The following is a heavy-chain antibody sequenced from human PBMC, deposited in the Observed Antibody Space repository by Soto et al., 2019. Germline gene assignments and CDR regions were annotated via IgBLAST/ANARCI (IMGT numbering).Heavy chain of an antibody. D-gene: IGHD6-19*01. CDR2: IYYSGST. CDR3: ARTPSGWQAFDI. V-gene: IGHV4-59*01. J-gene: IGHJ3*02. CDR1: GGSISSYY. Sequence: SETLSLTXTVSGGSISSYYWSWIRQPPGKGLEWIGYIYYSGSTDYNPSLKSRVTISVDTSKNQFSLKLSSVTAADTAVYYCARTPSGWQAFDIWGQGTMVTVSS.